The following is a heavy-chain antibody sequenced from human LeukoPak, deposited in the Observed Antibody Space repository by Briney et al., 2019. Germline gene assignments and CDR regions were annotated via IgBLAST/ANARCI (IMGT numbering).Heavy chain of an antibody. Sequence: PSETLSLTCTVFGGSISSGDYYWGWIRQHPGKGLEWIGYISYSGSTYYNPSLQSRVTISVDASKNHFSLNLTSVTAADTAVYYCARDRSLGIIDYWGQGTLVTVSS. D-gene: IGHD3-16*01. CDR3: ARDRSLGIIDY. V-gene: IGHV4-31*03. J-gene: IGHJ4*02. CDR2: ISYSGST. CDR1: GGSISSGDYY.